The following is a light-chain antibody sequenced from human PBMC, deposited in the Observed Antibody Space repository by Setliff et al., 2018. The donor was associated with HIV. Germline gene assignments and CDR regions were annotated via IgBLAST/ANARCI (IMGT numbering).Light chain of an antibody. CDR3: CSSAGTYTSFFV. Sequence: QCALTQPRSVSGSPGQSVTIACTGTSSDAGDYNFVSWYQLHPGKAPKLIIYDVTKRPSGVPERFSGSKSANAASLTISGLQAEDEADYYCCSSAGTYTSFFVFGTGTKVTVL. CDR1: SSDAGDYNF. CDR2: DVT. V-gene: IGLV2-11*01. J-gene: IGLJ1*01.